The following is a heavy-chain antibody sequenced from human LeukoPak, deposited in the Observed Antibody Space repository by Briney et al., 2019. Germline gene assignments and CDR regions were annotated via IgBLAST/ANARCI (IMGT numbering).Heavy chain of an antibody. V-gene: IGHV4-34*01. CDR1: GGSFSGYY. CDR3: ARMTGGLIPY. CDR2: INHSGST. Sequence: SETLSLTCAVYGGSFSGYYWSWIRQPPGKGLEWIGEINHSGSTNYNPSLKSRVAISVDTSKNQFSLKLSSVTAADTAVYYCARMTGGLIPYWGQGTLVTVSS. J-gene: IGHJ4*02.